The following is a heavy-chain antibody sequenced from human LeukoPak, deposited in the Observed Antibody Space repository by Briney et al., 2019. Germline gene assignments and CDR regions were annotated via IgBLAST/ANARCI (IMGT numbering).Heavy chain of an antibody. Sequence: GGSLRLSCAASGFTFSNYAMSWVRQAPGKGLEWVSAISGSGVTTYYADSVKGRFTISRDNPKNTLYLQMNSLRAEDTAVYYCAKDQLTTVTTSFDYWGQGTLGTVSS. CDR3: AKDQLTTVTTSFDY. CDR1: GFTFSNYA. CDR2: ISGSGVTT. V-gene: IGHV3-23*01. J-gene: IGHJ4*02. D-gene: IGHD4-11*01.